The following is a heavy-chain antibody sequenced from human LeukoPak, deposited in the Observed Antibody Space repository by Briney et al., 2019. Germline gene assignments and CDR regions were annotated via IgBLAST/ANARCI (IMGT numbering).Heavy chain of an antibody. CDR2: IYSGGTT. CDR1: GFTVSGNY. V-gene: IGHV3-53*01. CDR3: ARGRRYRYYDSSGYYSRRLYYYYYMDV. D-gene: IGHD3-22*01. J-gene: IGHJ6*03. Sequence: GGSLRLSCAVSGFTVSGNYMSWVRQAPGKGLEWVSLIYSGGTTYYADSVKGRFTISRDNSKNTLYLQMNSLRAEDTAVYYCARGRRYRYYDSSGYYSRRLYYYYYMDVWDKGTTVTVSS.